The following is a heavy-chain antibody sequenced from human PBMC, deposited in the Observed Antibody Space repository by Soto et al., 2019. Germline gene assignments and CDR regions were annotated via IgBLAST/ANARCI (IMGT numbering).Heavy chain of an antibody. Sequence: PSETLSLTCNVSRGSISSNYWSWIRQAPGKGLEWIGNIYYSGSTNYNPSLKSRVTISVDTSKNQFSLRLSSVTAGDTAVYYCARHVRDDINYYREIGYWGQGTLVTVSS. CDR3: ARHVRDDINYYREIGY. D-gene: IGHD1-26*01. CDR1: RGSISSNY. CDR2: IYYSGST. J-gene: IGHJ4*02. V-gene: IGHV4-59*08.